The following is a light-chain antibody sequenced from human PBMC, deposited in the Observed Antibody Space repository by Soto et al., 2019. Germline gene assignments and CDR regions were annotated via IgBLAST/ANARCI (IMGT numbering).Light chain of an antibody. CDR3: QQFNNYPT. Sequence: AIQLTQSPSSLSASVGDRVTITCRASQGISSALAWYQQKPGKAPKLLIYDASSLASGVPSRFSGSGSGTDFTLTISSLQPEDFATYYCQQFNNYPTFGPGTKVDIK. J-gene: IGKJ3*01. CDR1: QGISSA. CDR2: DAS. V-gene: IGKV1D-13*01.